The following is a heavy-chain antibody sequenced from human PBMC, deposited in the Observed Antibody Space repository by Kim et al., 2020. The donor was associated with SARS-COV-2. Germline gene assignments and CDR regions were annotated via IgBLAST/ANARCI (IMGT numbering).Heavy chain of an antibody. CDR3: SRAVNYVSFTVRFYFAY. D-gene: IGHD3-16*01. CDR2: VHYSGSA. CDR1: GGSISGFY. Sequence: SETLSLTCTVSGGSISGFYLNWIQQPPRTGLELIWYVHYSGSANYNPSLKSRVTISSDTSTSPFSLRLTLVTAPAPAASYCSRAVNYVSFTVRFYFAYWG. J-gene: IGHJ4*01. V-gene: IGHV4-59*08.